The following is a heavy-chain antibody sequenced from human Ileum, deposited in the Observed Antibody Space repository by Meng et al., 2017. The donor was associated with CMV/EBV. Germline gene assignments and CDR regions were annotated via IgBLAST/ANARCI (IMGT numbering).Heavy chain of an antibody. CDR3: VREDIVVFDY. CDR1: GFTFSSYS. V-gene: IGHV3-7*01. CDR2: IKQDGSAT. Sequence: GESLKISCAASGFTFSSYSMNWVRQSPGMGLEWVANIKQDGSATYYADSVKGRFTISRDNAKNSLYLQMDNLRADDTAVYYCVREDIVVFDYWGQGTLVTVSS. J-gene: IGHJ4*02. D-gene: IGHD2-15*01.